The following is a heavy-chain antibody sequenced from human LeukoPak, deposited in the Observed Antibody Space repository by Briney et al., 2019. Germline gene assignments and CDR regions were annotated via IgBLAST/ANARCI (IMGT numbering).Heavy chain of an antibody. CDR3: ARGRAYYYGSGSYSDFDY. Sequence: PGGSLRLSCAASGFTFSSYSMNWVRQAPGKGLEWVSSISSSSSYIYYADSVKGRFTISRDNAKNSLYLQMNSLRAEDTAVYYCARGRAYYYGSGSYSDFDYWGQGTLVTVSS. D-gene: IGHD3-10*01. CDR1: GFTFSSYS. V-gene: IGHV3-21*01. J-gene: IGHJ4*02. CDR2: ISSSSSYI.